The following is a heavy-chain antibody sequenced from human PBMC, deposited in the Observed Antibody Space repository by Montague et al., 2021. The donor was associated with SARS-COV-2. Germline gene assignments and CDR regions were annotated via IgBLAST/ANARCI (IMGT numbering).Heavy chain of an antibody. J-gene: IGHJ4*02. D-gene: IGHD3-10*01. V-gene: IGHV4-59*01. CDR1: GGSFTGYS. CDR2: IFYTGSA. CDR3: ARVGNYLGVY. Sequence: SETLSLTCAVDGGSFTGYSWNWIRQPPGKGLEWIGYIFYTGSANYNPSLKSRVTISVDTSNNQFSLKLKSMSAADTAVYYCARVGNYLGVYWGQGILVTVSS.